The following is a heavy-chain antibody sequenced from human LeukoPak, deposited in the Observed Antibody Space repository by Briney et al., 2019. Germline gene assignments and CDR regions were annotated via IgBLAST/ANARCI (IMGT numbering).Heavy chain of an antibody. V-gene: IGHV3-48*01. Sequence: GGSLRLSCAAFGFTFSSYSMNWVRQAPGKGLEWVSYISSSSNTIYYADSVKGRFTISRDNAKNSLYLQMNSLRAEDTAVYYCARVGIQLCVDYWGQGTLVTASS. CDR1: GFTFSSYS. CDR2: ISSSSNTI. D-gene: IGHD5-18*01. J-gene: IGHJ4*02. CDR3: ARVGIQLCVDY.